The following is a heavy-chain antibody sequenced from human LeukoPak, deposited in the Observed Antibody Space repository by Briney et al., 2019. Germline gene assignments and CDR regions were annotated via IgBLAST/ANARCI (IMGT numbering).Heavy chain of an antibody. CDR1: GYTLTELS. D-gene: IGHD6-6*01. CDR3: ATLRSPSIAARRRRNWFDP. J-gene: IGHJ5*02. CDR2: FDPEDGET. Sequence: ASVKVSCKVSGYTLTELSMHWVRQAPGKGLEWMGGFDPEDGETIYAQKFQGRVTMTEDTSTDTAYMELSSLRSEDTAVYYCATLRSPSIAARRRRNWFDPWGQGTLVTVSS. V-gene: IGHV1-24*01.